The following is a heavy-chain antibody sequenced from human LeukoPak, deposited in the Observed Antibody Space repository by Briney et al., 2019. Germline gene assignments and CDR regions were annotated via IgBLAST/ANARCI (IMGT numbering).Heavy chain of an antibody. CDR1: GGSISSGDYC. D-gene: IGHD4-11*01. Sequence: SQTLSLTCTVSGGSISSGDYCWTWVRQPPGKRLEWIGYIYYSGSTYYNPSLKSRVTISVDPSKNQFSLKLTSGTAADTAVYYCAREDGSSNYVIDYWGQGTLVTVSS. CDR3: AREDGSSNYVIDY. J-gene: IGHJ4*02. V-gene: IGHV4-30-4*08. CDR2: IYYSGST.